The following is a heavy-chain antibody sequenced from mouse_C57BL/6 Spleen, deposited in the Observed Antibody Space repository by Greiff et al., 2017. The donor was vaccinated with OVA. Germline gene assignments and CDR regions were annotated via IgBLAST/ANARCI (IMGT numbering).Heavy chain of an antibody. CDR3: ARDLGYYGSPFDY. V-gene: IGHV5-17*01. J-gene: IGHJ2*01. D-gene: IGHD1-1*01. Sequence: EVQLVESGGGLVKPGGSLKLSCAASGFTFSDYGMHWVRQAPEKGLEWVAYISSGSSTIYYADTVKGRFTISRDNAKNTLFLQMTSLRSEDTAMYYCARDLGYYGSPFDYWGQGTTLTVSS. CDR2: ISSGSSTI. CDR1: GFTFSDYG.